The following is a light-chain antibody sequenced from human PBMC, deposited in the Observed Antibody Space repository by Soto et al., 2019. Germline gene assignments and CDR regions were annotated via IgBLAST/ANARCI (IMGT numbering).Light chain of an antibody. V-gene: IGLV1-47*02. CDR1: SSNIGGNY. CDR3: TIWDDSRSGPVV. CDR2: NDD. Sequence: QSVLTQAPSASGTSGQRVTISCSGSSSNIGGNYVYWYQQLPGTAPKLLIYNDDQRPSGVPDRFSGSKSGTSASLAISGLRSEDEADYYCTIWDDSRSGPVVFGGGTKLTVL. J-gene: IGLJ2*01.